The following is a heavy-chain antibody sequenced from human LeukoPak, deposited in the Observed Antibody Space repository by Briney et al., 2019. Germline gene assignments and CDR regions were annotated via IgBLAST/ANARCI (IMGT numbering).Heavy chain of an antibody. CDR3: AKGVAAGTQDYYYMDV. CDR2: ISWNSCSI. Sequence: GGSLRLSCAASGFAFDDYAMHWVRQAPGKGLEWVSGISWNSCSIGYADSVNGRFTISRDNAKNSLYLQMNSLRAEDTALYYCAKGVAAGTQDYYYMDVWGKGTTVTVSS. V-gene: IGHV3-9*01. CDR1: GFAFDDYA. D-gene: IGHD6-13*01. J-gene: IGHJ6*03.